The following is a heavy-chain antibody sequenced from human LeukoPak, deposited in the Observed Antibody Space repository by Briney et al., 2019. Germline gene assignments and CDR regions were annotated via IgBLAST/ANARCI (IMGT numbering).Heavy chain of an antibody. Sequence: SQTLSLTRAVCVGSVLRNRVAGNWLRLSPSGALEWRGRQYYRSTWLKDYRVAVKRRITINPQKSKHQFSQHLNSVTPGDTSVYYCARQYRPSFDFWRQGTLVTVSS. CDR1: VGSVLRNRVA. CDR3: ARQYRPSFDF. D-gene: IGHD6-6*01. V-gene: IGHV6-1*01. CDR2: QYYRSTWLK. J-gene: IGHJ5*01.